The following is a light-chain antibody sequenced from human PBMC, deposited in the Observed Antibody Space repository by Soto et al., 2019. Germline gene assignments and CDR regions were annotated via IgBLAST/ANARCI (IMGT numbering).Light chain of an antibody. J-gene: IGKJ4*01. V-gene: IGKV1-39*01. CDR2: AAA. CDR1: QTINSY. CDR3: QQSYSSPLT. Sequence: DIQMTQSPSSLSASVGDRVTITCLASQTINSYLNWYQQKPGKAPKLLIYAAASLQSGVPSRFSGSGSGTDFTLTITSLQPEDFGNYYCQQSYSSPLTFGGGTKVDIK.